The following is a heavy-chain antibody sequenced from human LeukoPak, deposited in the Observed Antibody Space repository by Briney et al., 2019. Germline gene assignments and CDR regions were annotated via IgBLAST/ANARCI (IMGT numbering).Heavy chain of an antibody. CDR2: ISSSGSTI. J-gene: IGHJ6*04. V-gene: IGHV3-48*03. CDR1: GFTFSSYA. Sequence: GGSLRLSCAASGFTFSSYAMSWVRQAPGKGLEWVSYISSSGSTIYYADSVKGRFTISRDNAKNSLYLQMNSLRAEDTAVYYCARGSHPYGMDVWGKGTTVTVSS. CDR3: ARGSHPYGMDV.